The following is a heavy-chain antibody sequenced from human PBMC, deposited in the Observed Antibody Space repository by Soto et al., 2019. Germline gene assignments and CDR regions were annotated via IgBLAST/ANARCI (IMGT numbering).Heavy chain of an antibody. D-gene: IGHD3-3*01. CDR3: ASSYYDFWSGYSNPPGMDV. CDR1: GGSISSSNW. J-gene: IGHJ6*02. CDR2: IYHSGST. Sequence: SETLSLTCAVSGGSISSSNWWSWVRQPPGKGLEWIGEIYHSGSTNYNPSLKSRVTISVDKSKNQFSLKLSSVTAADTAVYYCASSYYDFWSGYSNPPGMDVWGQGTTVTVSS. V-gene: IGHV4-4*02.